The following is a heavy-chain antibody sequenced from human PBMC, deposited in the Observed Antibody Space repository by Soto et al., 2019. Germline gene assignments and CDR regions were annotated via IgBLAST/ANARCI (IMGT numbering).Heavy chain of an antibody. CDR3: ARVHCSAGTCLDGLDV. CDR1: GDSVSSNGAC. Sequence: SQTLSLNCVLSGDSVSSNGACWNWIRQSPSSGLQWLGRIYYRSKWFHEYAASVESRMAINPDTSRNQFSLQLNYVTPDDTAVYYCARVHCSAGTCLDGLDVWGQGTTVTVSS. CDR2: IYYRSKWFH. D-gene: IGHD2-15*01. V-gene: IGHV6-1*01. J-gene: IGHJ6*02.